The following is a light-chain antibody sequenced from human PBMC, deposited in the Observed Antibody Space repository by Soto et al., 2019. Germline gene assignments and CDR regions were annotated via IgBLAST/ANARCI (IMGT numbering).Light chain of an antibody. CDR1: QSVSNN. CDR2: GAS. CDR3: KQYSIWRT. Sequence: VLTQSPGTLSLSPGDRATLSCRASQSVSNNYLAWYQQKPGQAPRLLIYGASTRATGIQARFSGSGSGTEFTLTIRSLQSEDFAVYYCKQYSIWRTFGQGTKVDIK. J-gene: IGKJ1*01. V-gene: IGKV3-15*01.